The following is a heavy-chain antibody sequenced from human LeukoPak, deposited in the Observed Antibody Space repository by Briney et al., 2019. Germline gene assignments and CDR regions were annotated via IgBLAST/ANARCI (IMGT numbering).Heavy chain of an antibody. CDR3: ARGGEFQLLSPLYYYYGMDV. Sequence: GGSLRLSCAASGFTFDDYAMHWVRQAPGKGLEWVSGISWNSGSIGYADSVKGRFTIPRDNSKNTLYLQMNSLRAEDTAVYYCARGGEFQLLSPLYYYYGMDVWGKGTTVTVSS. CDR1: GFTFDDYA. D-gene: IGHD2-2*01. CDR2: ISWNSGSI. V-gene: IGHV3-9*01. J-gene: IGHJ6*04.